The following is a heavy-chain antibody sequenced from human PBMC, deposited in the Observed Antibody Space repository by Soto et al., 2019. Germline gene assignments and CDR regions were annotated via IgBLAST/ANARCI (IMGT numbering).Heavy chain of an antibody. Sequence: EVHLLESGGGLVQPGGSLRLSCAASGFTFSSYAMSWVRQAPGKGLEWVSAISGSAGSAYYADSVKGRFTISRDNSKNTLSLQMNSLRAEDTAVYYCAKDGEFWSGYYPNDAFDIWGQGTMVTVSS. CDR1: GFTFSSYA. J-gene: IGHJ3*02. CDR2: ISGSAGSA. D-gene: IGHD3-3*01. V-gene: IGHV3-23*01. CDR3: AKDGEFWSGYYPNDAFDI.